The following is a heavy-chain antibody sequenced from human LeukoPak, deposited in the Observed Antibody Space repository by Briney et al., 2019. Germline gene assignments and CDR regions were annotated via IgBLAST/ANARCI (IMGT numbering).Heavy chain of an antibody. CDR3: ARTFSDYYDSSGYYQEYYFDY. D-gene: IGHD3-22*01. CDR1: GYTFTSYD. V-gene: IGHV1-8*01. J-gene: IGHJ4*02. Sequence: GASVKVSCKASGYTFTSYDINWVRQATGQGLEWMGWMNTNSGNTGYAQKFQGRVTMTRNTSISTAYTELSSLRSEDTAVYYCARTFSDYYDSSGYYQEYYFDYWGQGTLVTVSS. CDR2: MNTNSGNT.